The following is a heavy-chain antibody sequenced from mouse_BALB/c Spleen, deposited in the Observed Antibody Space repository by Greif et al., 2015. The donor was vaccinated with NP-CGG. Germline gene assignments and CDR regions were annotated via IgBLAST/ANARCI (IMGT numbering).Heavy chain of an antibody. CDR2: IDPANGNT. CDR1: GFNTKDTY. D-gene: IGHD4-1*02. V-gene: IGHV14-3*02. CDR3: ASPTGPYAMDY. Sequence: EVQLQQSGAELVKPGASVKLSCTASGFNTKDTYMHWVKQRPGQGLEWIGRIDPANGNTKYDPKFQGKATITADTSSNTAYLQLSSLTSEDTAVYYCASPTGPYAMDYWGQGTSVTVSS. J-gene: IGHJ4*01.